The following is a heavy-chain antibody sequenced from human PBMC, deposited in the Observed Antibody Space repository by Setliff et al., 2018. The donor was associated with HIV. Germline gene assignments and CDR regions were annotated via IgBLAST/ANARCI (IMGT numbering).Heavy chain of an antibody. V-gene: IGHV4-4*07. Sequence: PSETLSLTCTVSGGSISSYYWSWIRQPAGKGLEWIGRTYTSWSTNYNPSLKSRVTMSVDTSKNQFSLKLSSVTAADTAVYYCARGLELNGLLYYYYYMDVWGKVTTVTVS. CDR1: GGSISSYY. CDR2: TYTSWST. D-gene: IGHD1-26*01. J-gene: IGHJ6*03. CDR3: ARGLELNGLLYYYYYMDV.